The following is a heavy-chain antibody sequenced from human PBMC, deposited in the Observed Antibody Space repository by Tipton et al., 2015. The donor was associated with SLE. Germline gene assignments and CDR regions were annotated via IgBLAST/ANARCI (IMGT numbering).Heavy chain of an antibody. D-gene: IGHD2-2*02. Sequence: TLSLTCTVSGDSISSYYWSWIRQPPGKGLEWIGYSYYSGSTNYNPSLKSRVTISVDTSKNQFSLKLSSVTAADTAVYYCARGPYCSSTSCYTAAAFDIWGQGTMVTVSS. CDR2: SYYSGST. CDR1: GDSISSYY. CDR3: ARGPYCSSTSCYTAAAFDI. J-gene: IGHJ3*02. V-gene: IGHV4-59*01.